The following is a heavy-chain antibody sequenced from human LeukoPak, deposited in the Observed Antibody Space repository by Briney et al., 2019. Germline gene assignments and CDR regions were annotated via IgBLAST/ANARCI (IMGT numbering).Heavy chain of an antibody. J-gene: IGHJ5*02. CDR2: ISSSGSTI. V-gene: IGHV3-48*03. Sequence: GGSLRLSGAASGFTFSSYEMNWVRQAPGKGLEWVSYISSSGSTIYYADSVKGRFTISRDNAKNSLYLQMNSLRAEDTAVYYCARELSSGWYGGAYNWFDPWGQGTLVTVSS. D-gene: IGHD6-19*01. CDR3: ARELSSGWYGGAYNWFDP. CDR1: GFTFSSYE.